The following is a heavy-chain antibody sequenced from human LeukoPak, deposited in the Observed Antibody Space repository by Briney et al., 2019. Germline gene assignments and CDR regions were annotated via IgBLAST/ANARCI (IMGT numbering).Heavy chain of an antibody. D-gene: IGHD3-10*01. CDR3: AKGGGELGSGSLDY. CDR2: IGTAGDT. Sequence: GGSLRLSCAACGCTFSSYDMHWVRQATGKGLEWVSAIGTAGDTYYPGSVKGQFTISRENAKNSLYLQMNSLTTEDTAVYYCAKGGGELGSGSLDYWGQGTLVTVSS. CDR1: GCTFSSYD. J-gene: IGHJ4*02. V-gene: IGHV3-13*03.